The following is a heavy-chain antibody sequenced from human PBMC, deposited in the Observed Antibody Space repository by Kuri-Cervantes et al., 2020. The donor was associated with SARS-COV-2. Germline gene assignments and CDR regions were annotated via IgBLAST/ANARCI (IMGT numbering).Heavy chain of an antibody. Sequence: GSLRLSCAVYGGSFSGYYWRWIRQPPGKGLEWIGEINHSGSTNYNPSLKSRVTISVDTSKNQFSLQLNSVTPEDTAVYYCASGRGDYYGDFYGMDVWGQGTTVTVSS. CDR3: ASGRGDYYGDFYGMDV. J-gene: IGHJ6*02. V-gene: IGHV4-34*01. CDR2: INHSGST. D-gene: IGHD3-10*01. CDR1: GGSFSGYY.